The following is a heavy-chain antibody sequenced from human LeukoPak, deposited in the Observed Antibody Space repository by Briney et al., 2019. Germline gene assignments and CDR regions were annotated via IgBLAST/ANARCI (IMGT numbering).Heavy chain of an antibody. V-gene: IGHV3-74*01. D-gene: IGHD1-1*01. CDR3: AKAGTTGTTRGHFDY. J-gene: IGHJ4*02. Sequence: GGSLRLSCAASGFTFSSYWMHWVRQAPGKGLVWVSRINSDGSSTSYADSVKGRFTISRDNSKNTLYLQMNSLRAEDTAVYYCAKAGTTGTTRGHFDYWGQGTLVTVSS. CDR1: GFTFSSYW. CDR2: INSDGSST.